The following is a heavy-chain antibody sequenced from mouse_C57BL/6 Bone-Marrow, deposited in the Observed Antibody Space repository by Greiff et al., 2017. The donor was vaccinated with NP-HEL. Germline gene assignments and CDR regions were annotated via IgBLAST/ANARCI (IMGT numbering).Heavy chain of an antibody. Sequence: VQLQQSGAELAKPGASVKLSCKASGYTFTSYWMHWVKQRPGKGLEWIGYINPSSGYTKYKQKFKDKATFTADKSSSTAYMQLSSLTYEDSAFYYCARYWYFDVWGTGTTVTVSS. CDR2: INPSSGYT. CDR3: ARYWYFDV. V-gene: IGHV1-7*01. J-gene: IGHJ1*03. CDR1: GYTFTSYW.